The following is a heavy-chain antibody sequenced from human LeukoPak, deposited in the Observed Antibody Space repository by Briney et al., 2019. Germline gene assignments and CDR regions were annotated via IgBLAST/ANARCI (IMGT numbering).Heavy chain of an antibody. J-gene: IGHJ4*02. V-gene: IGHV3-23*01. CDR3: AKESRDFAPDF. CDR2: ISASGDST. CDR1: GFTFSNYG. Sequence: GGSLRLSSAAPGFTFSNYGMAWVRPTPGKGLDWVSAISASGDSTYYADSVKGRFTISRDSSKNTVYLQMNSLTADDAAVYFCAKESRDFAPDFWGQGTLVTVSS. D-gene: IGHD3/OR15-3a*01.